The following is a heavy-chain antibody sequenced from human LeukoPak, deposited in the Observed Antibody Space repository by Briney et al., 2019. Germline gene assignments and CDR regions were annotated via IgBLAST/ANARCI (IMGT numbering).Heavy chain of an antibody. CDR3: ARREQLVTFAFDI. V-gene: IGHV4-39*07. D-gene: IGHD6-13*01. J-gene: IGHJ3*02. Sequence: SQTLSLTCTVSGGSISSSSYYWGWIRQPPGKGLEWIGSIYYSGSTYYNPSLKSRVTISVDKSKNQFSLKLSSVTAADTAVYYCARREQLVTFAFDIWGQGTMVTVSS. CDR2: IYYSGST. CDR1: GGSISSSSYY.